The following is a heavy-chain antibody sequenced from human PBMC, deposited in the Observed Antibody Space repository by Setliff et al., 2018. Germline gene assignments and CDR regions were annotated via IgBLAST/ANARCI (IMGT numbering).Heavy chain of an antibody. J-gene: IGHJ4*02. D-gene: IGHD1-26*01. Sequence: GGSLRLSCAASGFTFTNAWMNWVRQAPGKGLEWVGRIKGKNDGLATDYAAPVKGRFTISRDDSKNTLLLQMNNLKTEDTALYYCTTAHYTGNSRTLDFWGPGTLVTVSS. CDR3: TTAHYTGNSRTLDF. CDR2: IKGKNDGLAT. V-gene: IGHV3-15*07. CDR1: GFTFTNAW.